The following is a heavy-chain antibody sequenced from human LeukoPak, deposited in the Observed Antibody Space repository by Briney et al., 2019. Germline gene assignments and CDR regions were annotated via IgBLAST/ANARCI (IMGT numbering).Heavy chain of an antibody. CDR3: ARGQVGATEVEFDY. Sequence: ASVKVSCKASGYTVTGYYMHWVRQAPGQGLEWMGWINPNSGGTNYAQKFQGRVTMTRDTSISAAYMELSRLRSDDTAVYYCARGQVGATEVEFDYWGQGTLVTVSS. D-gene: IGHD1-26*01. V-gene: IGHV1-2*02. J-gene: IGHJ4*02. CDR1: GYTVTGYY. CDR2: INPNSGGT.